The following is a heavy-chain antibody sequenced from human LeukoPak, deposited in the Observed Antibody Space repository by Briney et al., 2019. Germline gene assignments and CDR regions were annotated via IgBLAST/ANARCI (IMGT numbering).Heavy chain of an antibody. CDR1: GGSISSGSHN. Sequence: SETLSLTCTVSGGSISSGSHNWGWIRQPPGKGLEWIGSIYYSGKTYYNPSLKSRVSISLDTSKNQFSLKLSSVTAADTAVYYCARAVFSSGDYGTFDIWGQGTMVTVSS. CDR3: ARAVFSSGDYGTFDI. J-gene: IGHJ3*02. CDR2: IYYSGKT. V-gene: IGHV4-39*01. D-gene: IGHD4-17*01.